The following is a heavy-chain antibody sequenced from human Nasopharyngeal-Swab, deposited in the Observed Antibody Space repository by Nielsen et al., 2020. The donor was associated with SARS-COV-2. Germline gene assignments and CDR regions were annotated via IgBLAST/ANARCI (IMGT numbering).Heavy chain of an antibody. D-gene: IGHD6-13*01. J-gene: IGHJ4*02. Sequence: LSLTCAASGFTFSSYGMHWVRQAPGKGLEWVAVIWYDGSNKYYADSVKGRFTISRDNSKNTLYLRMNSLRAEDTAVYYCAREFRRYSSSWPFDYWGQGTLVTVSS. V-gene: IGHV3-33*01. CDR1: GFTFSSYG. CDR3: AREFRRYSSSWPFDY. CDR2: IWYDGSNK.